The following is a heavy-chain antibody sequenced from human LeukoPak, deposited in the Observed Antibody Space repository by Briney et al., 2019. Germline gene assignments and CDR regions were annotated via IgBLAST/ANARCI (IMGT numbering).Heavy chain of an antibody. CDR1: GYTLTELS. V-gene: IGHV1-24*01. Sequence: ASVKVSCKVSGYTLTELSMHWVRQAPGKGLEWMGGFDPEDGETVYAQKFQGRVTMTEDTSTDTAYMELSSLRSEDTAVYYCVRDVWGDRDSYFDYWGQGTLVTVSS. J-gene: IGHJ4*02. CDR2: FDPEDGET. CDR3: VRDVWGDRDSYFDY. D-gene: IGHD2-21*01.